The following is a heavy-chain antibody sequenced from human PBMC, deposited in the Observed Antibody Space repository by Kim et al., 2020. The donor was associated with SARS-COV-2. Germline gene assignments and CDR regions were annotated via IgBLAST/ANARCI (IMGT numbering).Heavy chain of an antibody. CDR1: GCTFSSYA. CDR3: ARGYYGSGRQPYYYYYSGMDV. CDR2: IIPIFGTA. D-gene: IGHD3-10*01. Sequence: SVKVSCKASGCTFSSYAISWVRQAPGQGLEWMGGIIPIFGTANYAQKFQGRVTITADESTSTAYMELSSLRSEDTAVYYCARGYYGSGRQPYYYYYSGMDVWGQGTTVTVSS. J-gene: IGHJ6*02. V-gene: IGHV1-69*13.